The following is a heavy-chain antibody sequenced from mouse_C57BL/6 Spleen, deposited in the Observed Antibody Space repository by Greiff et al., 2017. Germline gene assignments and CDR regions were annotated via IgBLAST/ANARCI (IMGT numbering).Heavy chain of an antibody. J-gene: IGHJ4*01. V-gene: IGHV1-81*01. CDR1: GYTFTSYG. Sequence: QVQLQQSGAELARPGASVKLSCKASGYTFTSYGISWVKQRTGQGLEWIGEIYPRSGNTYYNEKFKGKATLTADKSSSTAYMELRSLTSEDSAVYFCARGGYWEDYYAMDYWGQGTSVTVSS. CDR3: ARGGYWEDYYAMDY. CDR2: IYPRSGNT. D-gene: IGHD2-3*01.